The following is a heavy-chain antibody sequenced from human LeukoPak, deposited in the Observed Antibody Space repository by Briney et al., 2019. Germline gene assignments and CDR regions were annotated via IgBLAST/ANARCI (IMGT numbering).Heavy chain of an antibody. J-gene: IGHJ4*02. CDR1: GFSFSSYE. CDR2: IRSSGSTT. V-gene: IGHV3-48*03. CDR3: VRVGNSLNYFDC. Sequence: GGSLRLSCAASGFSFSSYEMNWVHQAPGKGLEWVSYIRSSGSTTYYADSVKGRFTISRDSAKDSLYLQMNSLRAEDTAVYYCVRVGNSLNYFDCWGQGTLVTVSS. D-gene: IGHD3-16*01.